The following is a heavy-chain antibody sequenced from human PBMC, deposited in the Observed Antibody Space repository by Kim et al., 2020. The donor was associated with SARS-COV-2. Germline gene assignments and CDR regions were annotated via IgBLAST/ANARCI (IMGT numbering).Heavy chain of an antibody. J-gene: IGHJ6*01. CDR2: IKHGSSEI. CDR3: ARVVEVPAAIGGSVDYY. V-gene: IGHV3-7*01. D-gene: IGHD2-2*01. Sequence: GGSLRLSCAASGFTFSSYWMSWVRQAPGKGLEWVSSIKHGSSEIYYVDSVKGRFTISRDNAKNSLYLQMNSLRAEDTAVYYCARVVEVPAAIGGSVDYY. CDR1: GFTFSSYW.